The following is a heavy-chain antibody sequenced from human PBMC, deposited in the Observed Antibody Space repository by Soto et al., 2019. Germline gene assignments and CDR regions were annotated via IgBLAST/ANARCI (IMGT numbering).Heavy chain of an antibody. Sequence: EVQLVESGGGLVQPGESLRLSCTASGITFSSYSMNWVRQAPGKGLEWLSYISSSNTAYADSVKGRFTISRDNAKNSVYLQMNSLRDEDTAVYYCVDDQDVHAPMVHGNYWGRGTRVTVSS. V-gene: IGHV3-48*02. J-gene: IGHJ4*02. D-gene: IGHD2-8*01. CDR2: ISSSNT. CDR3: VDDQDVHAPMVHGNY. CDR1: GITFSSYS.